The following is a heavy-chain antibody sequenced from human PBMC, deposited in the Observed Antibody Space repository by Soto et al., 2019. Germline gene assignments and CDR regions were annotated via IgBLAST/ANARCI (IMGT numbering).Heavy chain of an antibody. J-gene: IGHJ4*02. Sequence: PSETLSLTCTVSGGSISSYYWSWIRQPPGKGLEWIGYIYYSGSTNYNPSLKGRVTISVDTSKNQFSLNLNSVTAADTAVYYCARRDSSGYYFYWGQGTLVTVSS. CDR1: GGSISSYY. V-gene: IGHV4-59*01. D-gene: IGHD3-22*01. CDR3: ARRDSSGYYFY. CDR2: IYYSGST.